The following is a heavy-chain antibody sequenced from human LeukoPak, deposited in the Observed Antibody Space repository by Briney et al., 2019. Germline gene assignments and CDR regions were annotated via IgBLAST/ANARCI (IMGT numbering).Heavy chain of an antibody. Sequence: PSQTLSLTCTVSGGSISSGSYYWSWIRQPAGKGLEWTGRIYTSGSTNYNPSLKSRVTISVDTSKNQFSLKLSSVTAADTAVYYCARATSEGYYGSGSYFYYYYYMDVWGKGTTVTVSS. J-gene: IGHJ6*03. CDR2: IYTSGST. CDR1: GGSISSGSYY. D-gene: IGHD3-10*01. CDR3: ARATSEGYYGSGSYFYYYYYMDV. V-gene: IGHV4-61*02.